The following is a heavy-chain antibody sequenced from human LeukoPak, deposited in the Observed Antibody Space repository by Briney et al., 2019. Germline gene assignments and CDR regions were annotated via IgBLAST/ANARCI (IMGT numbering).Heavy chain of an antibody. J-gene: IGHJ4*02. V-gene: IGHV3-23*01. Sequence: GGSLRLSCAASGFTLSSYSMNWVRQAPGKGLERVSAISGSGGSTYYADSVKGRFTISRDNSKNTLYLQMNSLRAEDTAVYYCAKGSGSYLSPLYYFDYWGQGTLVTVSS. CDR2: ISGSGGST. D-gene: IGHD1-26*01. CDR3: AKGSGSYLSPLYYFDY. CDR1: GFTLSSYS.